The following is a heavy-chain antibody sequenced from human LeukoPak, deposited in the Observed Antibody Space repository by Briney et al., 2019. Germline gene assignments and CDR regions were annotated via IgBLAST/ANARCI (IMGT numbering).Heavy chain of an antibody. CDR1: GGTFSSYA. V-gene: IGHV1-69*04. D-gene: IGHD4-23*01. CDR3: AARWGGGGNYYYGMDV. J-gene: IGHJ6*02. Sequence: SVKVSCKASGGTFSSYAIIWVRQAPGQGLEWMGRIIPILGIANYAQKFQGRVTITADKSTSTAYMELSSLRSEDTAVYYCAARWGGGGNYYYGMDVWGQGTTVTVSS. CDR2: IIPILGIA.